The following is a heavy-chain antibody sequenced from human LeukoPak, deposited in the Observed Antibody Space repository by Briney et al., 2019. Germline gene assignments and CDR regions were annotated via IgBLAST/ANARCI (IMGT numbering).Heavy chain of an antibody. J-gene: IGHJ4*02. CDR1: GDTFGSYA. CDR3: ASQFLLPFDY. D-gene: IGHD3-22*01. CDR2: TIPILGIA. V-gene: IGHV1-69*04. Sequence: SVKVSFKAPGDTFGSYAISWVRQAHGQGLEWMGRTIPILGIAKYAQKFQGRLTITADTSTSTAYMQLANLRSDDTAVYYCASQFLLPFDYWGRGTLVTVSS.